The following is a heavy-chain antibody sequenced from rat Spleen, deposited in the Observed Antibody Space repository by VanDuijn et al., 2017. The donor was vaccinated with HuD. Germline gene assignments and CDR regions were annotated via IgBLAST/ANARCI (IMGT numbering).Heavy chain of an antibody. D-gene: IGHD1-11*01. V-gene: IGHV5-29*01. J-gene: IGHJ2*01. CDR1: GFTFSDYY. CDR3: AKAGGGSSYFDY. CDR2: ISYDGSST. Sequence: EVQLVESDGGLVQPGRSLKLSCAASGFTFSDYYMAWVRQAPTKGLEWVATISYDGSSTYYRDSVKGRFTISRDNAKSTLYLQMDSLRSEDTATYYCAKAGGGSSYFDYWGQGVMVTVSS.